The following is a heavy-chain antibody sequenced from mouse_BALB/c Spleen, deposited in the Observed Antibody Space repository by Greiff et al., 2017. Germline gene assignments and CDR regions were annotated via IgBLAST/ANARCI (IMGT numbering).Heavy chain of an antibody. Sequence: VKLQQPGAELVKPGASVKLSCKASGYTFTSYWMHWVKQRPGQGLEWIGEINPSNGRTNYNEKFKSKATLTVDKSSSTAYMQLSSLTSEDSAVYYCAPIYYGKLDYWGQGTSVTVSS. CDR2: INPSNGRT. CDR3: APIYYGKLDY. D-gene: IGHD2-1*01. CDR1: GYTFTSYW. J-gene: IGHJ4*01. V-gene: IGHV1S81*02.